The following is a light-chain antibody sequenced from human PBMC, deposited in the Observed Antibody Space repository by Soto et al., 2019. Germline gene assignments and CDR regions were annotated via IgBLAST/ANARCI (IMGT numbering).Light chain of an antibody. CDR3: QQTFSTPIT. Sequence: DIQMTQSPSSLFASVGDRVTITCRASQTVRTYLNWYQQRPGKAPTLLIYAASSLQSSVPPRFSGAGSETEFTLTINGLQPEDFATFYFQQTFSTPITFGQGTRLE. J-gene: IGKJ5*01. CDR1: QTVRTY. CDR2: AAS. V-gene: IGKV1-39*01.